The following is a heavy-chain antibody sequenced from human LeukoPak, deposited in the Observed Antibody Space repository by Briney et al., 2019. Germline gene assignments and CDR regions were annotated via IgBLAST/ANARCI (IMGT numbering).Heavy chain of an antibody. Sequence: GRSLRLSCAASGFAFNNAWMSWVRQAPGKGLEWIGRIKPKTDGGATDYAAPVKGRFTISRDDSRNMLYLQMDSLKTEDTALYYCTTDGFPPHFFDYWGQGTLVTVSS. CDR1: GFAFNNAW. D-gene: IGHD3-3*02. CDR3: TTDGFPPHFFDY. CDR2: IKPKTDGGAT. V-gene: IGHV3-15*01. J-gene: IGHJ4*02.